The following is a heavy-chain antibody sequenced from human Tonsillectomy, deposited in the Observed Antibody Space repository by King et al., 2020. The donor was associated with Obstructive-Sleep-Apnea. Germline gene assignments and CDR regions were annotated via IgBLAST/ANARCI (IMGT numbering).Heavy chain of an antibody. CDR3: ARVRYFDWPDAFDI. CDR1: GFTFSSYA. D-gene: IGHD3-9*01. V-gene: IGHV3-30-3*01. CDR2: ISYEGSNK. J-gene: IGHJ3*02. Sequence: VQLVESGGGVVQPGRSLRLSCAASGFTFSSYAMHWVRQAPGKGLEWVAVISYEGSNKYYADSVKGRFTISRDNSKNTLYLQMNSLRAEDTAVYYCARVRYFDWPDAFDIWGQGTMVTVSS.